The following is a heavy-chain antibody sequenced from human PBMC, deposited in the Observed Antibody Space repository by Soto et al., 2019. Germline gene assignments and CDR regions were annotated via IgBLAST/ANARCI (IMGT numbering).Heavy chain of an antibody. V-gene: IGHV1-2*04. Sequence: GASVKVSCKASGYTFTGYYMHWVRQAPAQGLEWMGWINPNSGGTNYAQKFQGWVTMTRDTSIRTAYMELSRLRSDDTAVYYCARAPPLSLGYCSSTSCYRGFWFDPWRQGILVTVS. CDR2: INPNSGGT. D-gene: IGHD2-2*01. J-gene: IGHJ5*02. CDR3: ARAPPLSLGYCSSTSCYRGFWFDP. CDR1: GYTFTGYY.